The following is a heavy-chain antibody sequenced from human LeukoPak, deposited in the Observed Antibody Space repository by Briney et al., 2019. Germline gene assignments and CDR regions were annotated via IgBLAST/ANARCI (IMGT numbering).Heavy chain of an antibody. CDR3: AKENYDFWSGSTFDY. J-gene: IGHJ4*02. V-gene: IGHV3-23*01. D-gene: IGHD3-3*01. CDR1: GFTFSNYA. CDR2: ITTSGGIT. Sequence: PGGSLRLSCAASGFTFSNYAMNWVRQAPGKGLEWVSTITTSGGITYYADSVKGRFTIFRDNSKNTLYLQMNSLRAEDTAVYYCAKENYDFWSGSTFDYWGQGTLVTVSS.